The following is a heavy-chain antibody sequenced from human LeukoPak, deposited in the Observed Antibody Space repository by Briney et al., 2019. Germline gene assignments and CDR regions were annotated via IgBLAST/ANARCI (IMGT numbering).Heavy chain of an antibody. Sequence: AGSLRLSCAASGFTFSSYAMSWVRQAPGQGMEWDSAISGSGGSTYYADSVKGRFTISRDKCKNTLYLQMNSLRAEDTAVYYCAKDLMVRGAHWGQGTLVTVSS. CDR3: AKDLMVRGAH. CDR2: ISGSGGST. V-gene: IGHV3-23*01. CDR1: GFTFSSYA. D-gene: IGHD3-10*01. J-gene: IGHJ4*02.